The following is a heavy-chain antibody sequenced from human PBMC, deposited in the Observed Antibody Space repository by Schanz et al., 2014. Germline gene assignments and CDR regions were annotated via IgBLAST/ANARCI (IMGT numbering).Heavy chain of an antibody. J-gene: IGHJ4*02. CDR3: AKVREWWPYYFDY. V-gene: IGHV3-23*04. D-gene: IGHD2-15*01. Sequence: VQLVESGGGVVQPGGSLIISCAASGFTFSSYWMVWLRQAPGKGLEWVSAISGNGGSTYFADSVKGRFTISRDNSDNTLFLQMNSLRAEDTAVYYCAKVREWWPYYFDYWGQGTLVTVSS. CDR1: GFTFSSYW. CDR2: ISGNGGST.